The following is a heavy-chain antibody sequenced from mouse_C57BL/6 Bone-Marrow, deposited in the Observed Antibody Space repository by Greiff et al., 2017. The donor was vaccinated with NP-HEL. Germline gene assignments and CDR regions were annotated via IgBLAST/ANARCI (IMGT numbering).Heavy chain of an antibody. CDR3: ARYDGPAY. D-gene: IGHD2-3*01. J-gene: IGHJ3*01. V-gene: IGHV1-81*01. Sequence: QVQLQQSGAELARPGASVKLSCKASGYTFTSYGISWVKQRTGQGLEWIGEIYPRSGNTYYNEKFKGKATLTADKSSSTAYMELRSLTSEDSAVYFCARYDGPAYWGQGTLVTVSA. CDR2: IYPRSGNT. CDR1: GYTFTSYG.